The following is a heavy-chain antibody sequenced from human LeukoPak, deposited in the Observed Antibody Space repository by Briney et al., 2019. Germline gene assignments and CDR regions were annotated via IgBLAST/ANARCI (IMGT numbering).Heavy chain of an antibody. CDR1: GFTFSSYA. V-gene: IGHV3-30*04. Sequence: PGGSLRLSCAASGFTFSSYAMHWVRQAPGKGLEWGAVISYGGSNKYYADSVKGRFTISRDNSKNTLYLQMNSLRAEDTAVYYCARRTGDIVVVPAAIERYYYYMDVWGKGTTVTVSS. D-gene: IGHD2-2*02. CDR3: ARRTGDIVVVPAAIERYYYYMDV. J-gene: IGHJ6*03. CDR2: ISYGGSNK.